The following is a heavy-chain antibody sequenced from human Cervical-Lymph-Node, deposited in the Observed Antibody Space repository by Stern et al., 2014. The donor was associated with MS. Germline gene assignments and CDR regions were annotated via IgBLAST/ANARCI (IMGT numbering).Heavy chain of an antibody. CDR3: ATVTTVTVGSMDV. Sequence: VHLVESGAEVKKPGSSVKVSCKVSGGTFSSQAINWVRQAPGQGLEWVGGIIPIFGTPNYAPKVQDRVTSTADGSTSTAYMDLSSLRSEDTAVYYCATVTTVTVGSMDVWGQGTTVTVSS. V-gene: IGHV1-69*01. CDR1: GGTFSSQA. D-gene: IGHD4-17*01. CDR2: IIPIFGTP. J-gene: IGHJ6*02.